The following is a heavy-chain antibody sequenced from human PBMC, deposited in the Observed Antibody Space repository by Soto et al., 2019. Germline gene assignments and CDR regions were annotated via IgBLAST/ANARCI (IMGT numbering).Heavy chain of an antibody. Sequence: SQTLSLACAVSGGSISSSNWCSWVRQTPGKGLEWIGEIYHSGSTNYNPSLKSRVTISVDKSKNQFSLKLTSVTAADRAVYYCARGSVDTVDSSGFYEYWGQGTPVTVSS. CDR1: GGSISSSNW. V-gene: IGHV4-4*02. CDR3: ARGSVDTVDSSGFYEY. CDR2: IYHSGST. J-gene: IGHJ4*02. D-gene: IGHD3-22*01.